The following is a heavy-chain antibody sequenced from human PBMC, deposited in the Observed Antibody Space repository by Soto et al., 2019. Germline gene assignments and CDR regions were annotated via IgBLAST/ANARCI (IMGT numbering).Heavy chain of an antibody. D-gene: IGHD5-12*01. CDR2: ISAYNGKR. J-gene: IGHJ3*02. Sequence: QGQLLQSGDEVKTPGASVRVSCRASGYPFTSYGISWVRQAPGQGLEWVAWISAYNGKRDTAQTFQVRVTMTLDTSTDTAHMELGDLTSADTAVYYCARGRIVASIHDAFEIWGQGTKVTVSS. CDR1: GYPFTSYG. V-gene: IGHV1-18*01. CDR3: ARGRIVASIHDAFEI.